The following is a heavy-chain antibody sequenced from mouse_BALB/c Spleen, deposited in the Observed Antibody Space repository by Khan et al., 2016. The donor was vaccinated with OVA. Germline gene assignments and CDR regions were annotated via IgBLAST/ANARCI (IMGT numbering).Heavy chain of an antibody. CDR3: ASSGGNFHWYFDV. CDR1: GFTFSSFG. D-gene: IGHD2-1*01. V-gene: IGHV5-17*02. CDR2: MSSGSSTI. Sequence: EVQGVESGGGLVQPGGSRKLSCAASGFTFSSFGMHWVRQAPKKGLEWVAYMSSGSSTIYYGDTGKGRFTISREKPKNTLFLQMTSLRSEDTAMCYCASSGGNFHWYFDVWGAGTSVTVSS. J-gene: IGHJ1*01.